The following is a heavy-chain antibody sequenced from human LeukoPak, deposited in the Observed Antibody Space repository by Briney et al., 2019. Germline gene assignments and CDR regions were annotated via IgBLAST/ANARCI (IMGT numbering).Heavy chain of an antibody. CDR2: IYSGGST. J-gene: IGHJ6*02. Sequence: GGSLGLSCAASGFTVSSNYMSWVRQAPGKGLEWVSVIYSGGSTYYADSVKGRFTISRDNSKNTLYLQMNSLRAEDTAVYYCAKDRRKAVTYYYYGMDVWGQGTTVTVSS. CDR3: AKDRRKAVTYYYYGMDV. D-gene: IGHD6-25*01. V-gene: IGHV3-66*01. CDR1: GFTVSSNY.